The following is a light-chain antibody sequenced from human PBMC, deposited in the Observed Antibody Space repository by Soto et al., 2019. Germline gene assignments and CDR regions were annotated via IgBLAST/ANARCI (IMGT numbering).Light chain of an antibody. J-gene: IGKJ5*01. CDR3: QQYNNWSIT. Sequence: IHLTHSPSSISSSVLSTFTITCQASQDISNYLNWYQQKLGKAPKLLIYDASNLDTGVPSRFSGSGSGTEFTLTISSLQSEDFAVYYCQQYNNWSITFGQGTRLEIK. CDR1: QDISNY. V-gene: IGKV1-33*01. CDR2: DAS.